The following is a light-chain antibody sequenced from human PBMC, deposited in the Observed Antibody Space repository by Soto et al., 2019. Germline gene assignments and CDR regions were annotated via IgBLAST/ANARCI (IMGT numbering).Light chain of an antibody. CDR1: QSAFSNY. Sequence: VLTQSPGPLSSSPGERATLSCRASQSAFSNYLGWFQKKADQATRLLIYGASTRATGVADRFSGSASGTDCTLTISLLEPEDFAGYYCQPYGSSPWTLGQGTKVEIK. CDR3: QPYGSSPWT. J-gene: IGKJ1*01. V-gene: IGKV3-20*01. CDR2: GAS.